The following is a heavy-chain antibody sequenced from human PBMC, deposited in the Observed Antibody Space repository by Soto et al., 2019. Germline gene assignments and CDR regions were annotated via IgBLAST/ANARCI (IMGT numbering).Heavy chain of an antibody. V-gene: IGHV4-4*02. D-gene: IGHD1-26*01. CDR2: IYHSGST. CDR3: ARVSGSYYYGKDV. J-gene: IGHJ6*01. CDR1: GGSISSSNW. Sequence: SETLSLTCAVSGGSISSSNWWSWVRQPPGKGLEWIGEIYHSGSTNYNPSLKSRVTISVDKSKNQFSLKLSSVTAADTAVYYCARVSGSYYYGKDVWGQGTTVTVSS.